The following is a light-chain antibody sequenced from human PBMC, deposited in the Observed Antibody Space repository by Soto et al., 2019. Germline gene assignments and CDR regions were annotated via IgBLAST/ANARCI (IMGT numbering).Light chain of an antibody. CDR2: GAS. J-gene: IGKJ1*01. CDR3: HQYNNWPPTWT. V-gene: IGKV3-15*01. CDR1: QSVSSN. Sequence: EIVMTQFPATLSVSPGERATLSCRASQSVSSNLAWYQQKPGQAPRLLIYGASTRATGIPARFSGSGSGTEFTPTISSLQSEDSALYSCHQYNNWPPTWTFGQGTKVEVK.